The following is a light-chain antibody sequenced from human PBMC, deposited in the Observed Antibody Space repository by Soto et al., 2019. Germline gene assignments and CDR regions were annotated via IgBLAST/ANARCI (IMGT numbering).Light chain of an antibody. CDR1: QSVLHSSNNKNY. Sequence: DIVMTQSPDSLAVSLGERATINCKSSQSVLHSSNNKNYLAWYQQKPGQPPKLLIYWASTRESGVPDRFSGSGSGTDFNLTISSLQAEDVAVYYCQQYDSTPLTFGGGTKVDIK. CDR3: QQYDSTPLT. J-gene: IGKJ4*01. CDR2: WAS. V-gene: IGKV4-1*01.